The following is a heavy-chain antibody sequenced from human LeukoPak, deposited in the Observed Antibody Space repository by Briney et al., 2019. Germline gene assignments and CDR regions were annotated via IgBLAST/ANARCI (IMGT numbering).Heavy chain of an antibody. D-gene: IGHD3-10*01. V-gene: IGHV3-53*01. CDR1: GFTVSSNY. CDR2: IYSGGST. Sequence: GGPLRLSCAASGFTVSSNYMSWVRQAPGKGLEGVSVIYSGGSTYYADSVKGRFTISRDNSKNTLYLQMNSLRAEDTAVYYCARFGELLHDLDYWGQGTLVTVSS. CDR3: ARFGELLHDLDY. J-gene: IGHJ4*02.